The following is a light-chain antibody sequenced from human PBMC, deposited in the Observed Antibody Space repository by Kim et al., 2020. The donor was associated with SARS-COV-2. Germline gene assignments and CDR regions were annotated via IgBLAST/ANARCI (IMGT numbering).Light chain of an antibody. J-gene: IGLJ1*01. Sequence: QSIPFPCTGTCSGVAGYDYVSWYQQHPGNAPKLMIYDFSNGPSGVSNRFSGSKSGNTASLTISGLQAEDEAGYYCSSYTSSSTLYVFGTGTKVTVL. CDR1: CSGVAGYDY. V-gene: IGLV2-14*03. CDR3: SSYTSSSTLYV. CDR2: DFS.